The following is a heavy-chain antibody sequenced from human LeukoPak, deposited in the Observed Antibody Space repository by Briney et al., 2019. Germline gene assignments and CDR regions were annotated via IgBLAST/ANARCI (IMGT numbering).Heavy chain of an antibody. Sequence: GGSLRLSCSASGFAFSSYDLNWVRQAPGKGLEWISHIGSTGGDTYYADSVKGRFIISRDNAKNSLFLQMNSLRAEDTAIYYCARVFFYGSGSYLDWGRGTLVTVSS. CDR1: GFAFSSYD. V-gene: IGHV3-48*03. CDR3: ARVFFYGSGSYLD. J-gene: IGHJ4*02. D-gene: IGHD3-10*01. CDR2: IGSTGGDT.